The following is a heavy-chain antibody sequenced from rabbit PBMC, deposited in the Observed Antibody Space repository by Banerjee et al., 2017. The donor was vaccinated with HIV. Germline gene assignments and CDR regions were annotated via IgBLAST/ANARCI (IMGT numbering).Heavy chain of an antibody. J-gene: IGHJ4*01. V-gene: IGHV1S45*01. D-gene: IGHD4-1*01. Sequence: QEQLEESGGDLVKPEGSLTLTCTASGFSFSNKYVMCWVRQAPGKGLEWIACINTSSGNTVYASWAKGRFTISRTSSTTVTLQLNSLTAADTATYFCAIMNSRGWGDFNLWGPGTLVTVS. CDR1: GFSFSNKYV. CDR2: INTSSGNT. CDR3: AIMNSRGWGDFNL.